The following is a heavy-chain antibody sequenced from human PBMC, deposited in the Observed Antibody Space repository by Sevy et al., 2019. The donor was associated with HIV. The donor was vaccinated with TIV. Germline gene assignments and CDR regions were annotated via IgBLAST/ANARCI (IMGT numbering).Heavy chain of an antibody. D-gene: IGHD2-15*01. J-gene: IGHJ4*02. CDR1: GYTFTSYI. Sequence: ASVKVSCKTSGYTFTSYIISWVRQAPGQGLEWMGWISPLNGDTKYVQKFQGRVTMSKDTSTSTAYMDLRSLRSDDTAVYYCARGYCTGGSCSPGGFWGQGTLVTVSS. V-gene: IGHV1-18*01. CDR3: ARGYCTGGSCSPGGF. CDR2: ISPLNGDT.